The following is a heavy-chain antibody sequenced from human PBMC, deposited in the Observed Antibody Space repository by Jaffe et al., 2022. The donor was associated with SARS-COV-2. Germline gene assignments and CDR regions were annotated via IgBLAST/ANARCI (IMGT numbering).Heavy chain of an antibody. CDR3: SGEETWLQFFGD. D-gene: IGHD5-12*01. V-gene: IGHV3-49*04. CDR2: IRSKASGGTT. CDR1: GFTFGDYA. J-gene: IGHJ4*02. Sequence: EVQLVESGGGLVQPGRSLRLSCTTSGFTFGDYAMSWVRQTPGKGLEWLGFIRSKASGGTTDYAASVKGRFTISRDDSETIVYLQMNSLKTEDTAVYYCSGEETWLQFFGDWGQGTLVTVSS.